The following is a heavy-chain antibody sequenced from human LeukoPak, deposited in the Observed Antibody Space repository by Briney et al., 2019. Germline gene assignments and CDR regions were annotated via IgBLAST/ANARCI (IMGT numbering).Heavy chain of an antibody. Sequence: SGTLSLTCAVSGGSISSGGYSWSWIRQPPGKGLEWNEYIYDSGSTYYNPSRKSRVTISENMTKNQFSLKLSSVTAADTAVYYCARARLSGYYDSSGYLDYWGQGTLVTVSS. D-gene: IGHD3-22*01. J-gene: IGHJ4*02. CDR1: GGSISSGGYS. CDR2: IYDSGST. CDR3: ARARLSGYYDSSGYLDY. V-gene: IGHV4-30-2*01.